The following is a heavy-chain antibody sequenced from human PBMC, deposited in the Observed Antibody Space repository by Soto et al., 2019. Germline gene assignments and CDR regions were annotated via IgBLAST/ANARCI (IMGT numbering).Heavy chain of an antibody. CDR2: MNPDGSQE. CDR3: ARFYN. CDR1: GFTFSDYW. J-gene: IGHJ4*02. V-gene: IGHV3-7*01. Sequence: GGSLRLSCVASGFTFSDYWMSWVRLTPGKGPEWVAHMNPDGSQESYVDSVKGRFTMSRDNAQNSLFLHMSSLRPEDTAIYYCARFYNWGPGALVTV.